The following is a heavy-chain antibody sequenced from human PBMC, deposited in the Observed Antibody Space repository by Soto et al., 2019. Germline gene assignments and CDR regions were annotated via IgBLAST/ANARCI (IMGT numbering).Heavy chain of an antibody. J-gene: IGHJ4*02. Sequence: EVQLAESGGGLVLTGGALGLSCAASGFSFVSYWMHWVRQVPGEGLAWVSRINGNADNSDYADSVKGRFTISRDNAMNRLYLQMASLRADDTGVYYCVRDFRGAVAGSEFDHWGQGTLVTVSS. V-gene: IGHV3-74*01. D-gene: IGHD6-19*01. CDR1: GFSFVSYW. CDR2: INGNADNS. CDR3: VRDFRGAVAGSEFDH.